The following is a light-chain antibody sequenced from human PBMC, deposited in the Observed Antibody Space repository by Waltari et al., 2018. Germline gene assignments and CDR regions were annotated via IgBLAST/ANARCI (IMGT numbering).Light chain of an antibody. V-gene: IGKV3-20*01. J-gene: IGKJ1*01. CDR2: DAS. CDR1: QSVSRALRT. CDR3: QRYGTLPAT. Sequence: EIVLTQSPGTLSLSPGERATLPCSASQSVSRALRTLAWYQQKPGQAPRLLIYDASTRATGIPDRFSGSGSGTDFTLTISRLEPDDFAVYYCQRYGTLPATFGQGTKVEIK.